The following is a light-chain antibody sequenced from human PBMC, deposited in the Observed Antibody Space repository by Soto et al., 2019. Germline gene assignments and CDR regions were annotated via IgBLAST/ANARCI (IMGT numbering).Light chain of an antibody. J-gene: IGLJ3*02. CDR3: GTWDSSLSAWV. Sequence: QSVLTQPPSVSAAPGQKVTISCSGSSSNIGNNYVSWYQQLPGTAPKLLIYDNNKPPSGIPDRFSGSKSGTSATLGITGLQTGDEADYYCGTWDSSLSAWVFGGGTKVTVL. CDR2: DNN. V-gene: IGLV1-51*01. CDR1: SSNIGNNY.